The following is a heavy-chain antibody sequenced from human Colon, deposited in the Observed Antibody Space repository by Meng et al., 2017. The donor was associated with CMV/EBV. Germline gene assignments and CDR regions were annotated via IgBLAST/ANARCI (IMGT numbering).Heavy chain of an antibody. CDR1: GYTFTLSDYY. Sequence: QVQMVQSGAEVKKPGASVKVSCKASGYTFTLSDYYIHWVRQAPGQGREWMGRINPNSGGTNYAQKFQGRVTVTRDTSISTAYMELSRLRSDDTAIYYCAREVEGSSSRYIDYWGQGTLVTVSS. J-gene: IGHJ4*02. D-gene: IGHD6-13*01. CDR3: AREVEGSSSRYIDY. V-gene: IGHV1-2*06. CDR2: INPNSGGT.